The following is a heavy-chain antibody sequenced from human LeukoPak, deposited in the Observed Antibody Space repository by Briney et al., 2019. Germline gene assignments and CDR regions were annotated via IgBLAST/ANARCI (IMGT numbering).Heavy chain of an antibody. D-gene: IGHD3-22*01. V-gene: IGHV4-31*03. J-gene: IGHJ4*02. Sequence: SETLSPTCTVSGGSISSGGYYWSWIRQHPGKGLEWIGYIYYSGSTYYNPSLKSRVTISVDTSKNQFSLKLSSVTAADTAVYYCARDDDSSGYFDYWGQGTLVTVSS. CDR1: GGSISSGGYY. CDR2: IYYSGST. CDR3: ARDDDSSGYFDY.